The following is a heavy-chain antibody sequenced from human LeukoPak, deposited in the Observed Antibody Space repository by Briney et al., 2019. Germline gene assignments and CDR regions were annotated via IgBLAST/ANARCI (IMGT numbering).Heavy chain of an antibody. D-gene: IGHD6-13*01. CDR1: GGSISSSSYY. CDR3: ARLSAEGYSSSWYWGDYYYGMDV. CDR2: IYYSGST. V-gene: IGHV4-39*01. J-gene: IGHJ6*02. Sequence: SETLSLTCTVSGGSISSSSYYWGWTRQPPGKGLEWIGCIYYSGSTYYNPSLKSRVTISVDTSKNQFSLKLSSVTAADTAVYYCARLSAEGYSSSWYWGDYYYGMDVWGQGTTVTVSS.